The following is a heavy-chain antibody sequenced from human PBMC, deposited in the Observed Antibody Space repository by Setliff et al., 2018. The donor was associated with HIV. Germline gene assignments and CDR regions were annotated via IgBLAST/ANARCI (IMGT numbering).Heavy chain of an antibody. V-gene: IGHV4-39*01. Sequence: SETLSLTCTVSGGSIKSSSDYWGWIRQPTGKGLEWIGTIYYSGSTYYNPSLKSRVTISVDTSKNQFSLKLSSVTAADTTVYYCARHSGLGGYYSPFDYWGPGTLVT. D-gene: IGHD3-22*01. CDR3: ARHSGLGGYYSPFDY. J-gene: IGHJ4*02. CDR1: GGSIKSSSDY. CDR2: IYYSGST.